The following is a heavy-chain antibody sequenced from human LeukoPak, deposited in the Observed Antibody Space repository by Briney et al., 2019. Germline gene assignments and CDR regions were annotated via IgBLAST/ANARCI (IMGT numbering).Heavy chain of an antibody. D-gene: IGHD1-26*01. CDR3: AKDGGSGSYFAFDI. V-gene: IGHV3-30*02. CDR2: IRYDGSKS. CDR1: GFTFNSYG. J-gene: IGHJ3*02. Sequence: GGSLRLSCAVSGFTFNSYGMHWVRQAPGQGLEWVAVIRYDGSKSYFADPVKGRFALSRNNYKNTLYLQGSLLTPDAAVVYCVAKDGGSGSYFAFDIWGQGTMVTVSS.